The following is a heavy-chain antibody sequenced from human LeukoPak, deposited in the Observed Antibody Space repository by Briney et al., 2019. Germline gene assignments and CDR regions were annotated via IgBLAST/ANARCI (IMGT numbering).Heavy chain of an antibody. CDR1: GFNFSYSG. D-gene: IGHD3-3*01. CDR2: ISYDGSNK. Sequence: GGSLRLSCAASGFNFSYSGMHWVRQAPGKGLEWVAVISYDGSNKYYADSVKGRFTISRDNSKNTLYLQMNSLRAEDTAVYYCARDGVVGFDYWGQGTLVTVSS. V-gene: IGHV3-30*06. CDR3: ARDGVVGFDY. J-gene: IGHJ4*02.